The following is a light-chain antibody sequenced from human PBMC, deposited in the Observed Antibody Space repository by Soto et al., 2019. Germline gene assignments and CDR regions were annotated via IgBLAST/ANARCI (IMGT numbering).Light chain of an antibody. CDR2: EVS. Sequence: QSVLTQPASVSGSPGQSITISCTGTSSDVGGYNYVSWYQQHPGKAPKLMIYEVSYRPSGVSNRFSGSKSGNTASLTISGLQAEDEADYYCSSYTRSNTPVFGGGTKLTVL. CDR1: SSDVGGYNY. CDR3: SSYTRSNTPV. V-gene: IGLV2-14*01. J-gene: IGLJ2*01.